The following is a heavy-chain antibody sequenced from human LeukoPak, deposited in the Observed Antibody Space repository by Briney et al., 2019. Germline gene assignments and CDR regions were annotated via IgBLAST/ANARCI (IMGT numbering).Heavy chain of an antibody. CDR1: GFIFSSYG. CDR3: AKGQGDCTGSTRYLRYLEY. J-gene: IGHJ4*02. D-gene: IGHD2-8*02. V-gene: IGHV3-30*02. Sequence: GGSLRLSCAASGFIFSSYGMHWVRQAPGKGLEWVSFIRFDESATVYADSVKGRFTISRDNSKNTVYMQMTSLRVEDTGLYYCAKGQGDCTGSTRYLRYLEYWGQGILVTVSS. CDR2: IRFDESAT.